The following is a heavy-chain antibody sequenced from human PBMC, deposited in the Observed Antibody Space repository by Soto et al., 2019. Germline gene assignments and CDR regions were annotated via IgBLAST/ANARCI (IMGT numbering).Heavy chain of an antibody. J-gene: IGHJ6*02. Sequence: TLSLTCTVSGGSISSGDYYWSWIRQPPGKGLEWIGYIYYSGSTYYNPSLKSRVTISVDTSKNQFSLKLSSVTAADTAVYYCARGGLWLQGGYYYYYGMDVWGQGTTVTVS. CDR3: ARGGLWLQGGYYYYYGMDV. D-gene: IGHD5-18*01. V-gene: IGHV4-30-4*01. CDR2: IYYSGST. CDR1: GGSISSGDYY.